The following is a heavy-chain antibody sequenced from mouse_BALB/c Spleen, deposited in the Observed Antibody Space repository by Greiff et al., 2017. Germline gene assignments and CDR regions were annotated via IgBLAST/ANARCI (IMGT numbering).Heavy chain of an antibody. D-gene: IGHD2-4*01. CDR3: ARMITTGFAY. J-gene: IGHJ3*01. Sequence: EVQGVESGGGLVQPGGSLRLSCATSGFTFTDYYMSWVRQPPGKALEWLGFIRNKANGYTTEYSASVKGRFTISRDNSQSILYLQMNTLRAEDSATYYCARMITTGFAYWGQGTLVTVSA. V-gene: IGHV7-3*02. CDR1: GFTFTDYY. CDR2: IRNKANGYTT.